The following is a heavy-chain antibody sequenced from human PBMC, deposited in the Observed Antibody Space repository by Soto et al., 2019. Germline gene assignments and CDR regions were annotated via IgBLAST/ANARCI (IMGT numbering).Heavy chain of an antibody. CDR1: GFTFSSYA. V-gene: IGHV3-23*01. J-gene: IGHJ4*02. CDR2: ISGSGGST. Sequence: EVQLLESGGGLVQPGGSLRLSCAASGFTFSSYAMSWVRQAPGKGLEWVSAISGSGGSTYYADSVKGRFTISRDNSKNPLYLQMNSLGAGDTAVYYGAKEGQQVGGGYFDYWGQGTLVTVSS. CDR3: AKEGQQVGGGYFDY. D-gene: IGHD6-13*01.